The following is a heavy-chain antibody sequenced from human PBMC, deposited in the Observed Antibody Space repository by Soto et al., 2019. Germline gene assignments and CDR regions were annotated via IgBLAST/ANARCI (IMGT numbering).Heavy chain of an antibody. CDR3: ARGDCSSPSRNTYDYYSLGV. J-gene: IGHJ6*03. V-gene: IGHV3-11*01. CDR2: ISSNGDTI. CDR1: GFTFSDYY. Sequence: QVQLVESGGGLVKPGGSLRLSCAASGFTFSDYYMSWIRQAPGKGLEWVSYISSNGDTIYHVDSVKGRFTVSRDNAKNAVYLQMNSLRAEDTAVYYCARGDCSSPSRNTYDYYSLGVWGKGTTVTVSS. D-gene: IGHD2-2*01.